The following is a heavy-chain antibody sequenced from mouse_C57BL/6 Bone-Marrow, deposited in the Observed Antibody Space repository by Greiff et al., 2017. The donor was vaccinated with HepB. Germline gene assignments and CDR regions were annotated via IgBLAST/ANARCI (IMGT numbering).Heavy chain of an antibody. CDR3: ASLPYDYDGAWFAY. D-gene: IGHD2-4*01. V-gene: IGHV5-17*01. CDR1: GFTFSDYG. J-gene: IGHJ3*01. CDR2: ISSGSSTI. Sequence: EVQRVESGGGLVKPGGSLKLSCAASGFTFSDYGMHWVRQAPEKGLEWVAYISSGSSTIYYADTVKGRFTISRDNAKNTLFLQMTSLRSEDTAMYYCASLPYDYDGAWFAYWGQGTLVTVSA.